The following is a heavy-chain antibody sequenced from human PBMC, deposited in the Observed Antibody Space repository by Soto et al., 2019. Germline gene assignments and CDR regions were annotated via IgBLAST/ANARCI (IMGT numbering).Heavy chain of an antibody. J-gene: IGHJ6*02. CDR3: SRSGDRAMGKGGNYYYYGMDV. Sequence: EVQLVESGGGLVQPGGSLKVSCAASGFTFSDSAMHWVRQASGKGLEWVGRIRSKGNNYATAYAASVKGRFTISRDDSKNTAYRQMKSLKAEDTAVYYCSRSGDRAMGKGGNYYYYGMDVWGQGTTVTVSS. CDR2: IRSKGNNYAT. V-gene: IGHV3-73*02. D-gene: IGHD5-18*01. CDR1: GFTFSDSA.